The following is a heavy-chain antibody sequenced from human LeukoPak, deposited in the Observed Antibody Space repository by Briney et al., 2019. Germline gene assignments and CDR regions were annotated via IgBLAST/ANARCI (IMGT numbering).Heavy chain of an antibody. CDR2: IIPIFGIG. D-gene: IGHD1-26*01. Sequence: SVKVSCKSSGGTFSTSSISWVRQAPGQGPEWMGGIIPIFGIGKYAQKFQGRVTITADESTSTVYMELSSLKSEDTAMYYCAGPSQSYSGTWDDHYHYMDVWGKGTTVTVSS. CDR3: AGPSQSYSGTWDDHYHYMDV. V-gene: IGHV1-69*01. CDR1: GGTFSTSS. J-gene: IGHJ6*03.